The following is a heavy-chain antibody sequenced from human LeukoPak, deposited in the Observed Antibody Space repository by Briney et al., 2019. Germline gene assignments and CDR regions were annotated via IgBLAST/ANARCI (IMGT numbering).Heavy chain of an antibody. D-gene: IGHD1-26*01. CDR2: IYSGGNT. CDR3: AVSRIVGAVDVFDM. V-gene: IGHV3-66*01. J-gene: IGHJ3*02. Sequence: GGSLRLSYAASGSTVSSNYMSWVRQAPGKGLEWVSVIYSGGNTYYSDSVKGRFTISRDNSKNTVSLQMNSLRDEDTAVYFCAVSRIVGAVDVFDMWGQGTMVTVSS. CDR1: GSTVSSNY.